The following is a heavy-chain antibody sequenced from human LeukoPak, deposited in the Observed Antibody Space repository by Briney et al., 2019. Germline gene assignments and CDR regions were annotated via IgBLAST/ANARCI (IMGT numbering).Heavy chain of an antibody. CDR1: GFTVSSNY. Sequence: GGSLRLSCAASGFTVSSNYMSWVRQAPGKGLEWVSVIYSGGSTYYADSVKGRFTISRDNAKNTLYLQMNSLRAEDTAVYYCARNPDYDFWSGYYATPDYWGQGTLVTVSS. V-gene: IGHV3-53*01. CDR3: ARNPDYDFWSGYYATPDY. D-gene: IGHD3-3*01. J-gene: IGHJ4*02. CDR2: IYSGGST.